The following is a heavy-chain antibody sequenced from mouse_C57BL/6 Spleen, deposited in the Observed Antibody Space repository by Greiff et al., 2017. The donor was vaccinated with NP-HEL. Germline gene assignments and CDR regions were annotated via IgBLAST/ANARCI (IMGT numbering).Heavy chain of an antibody. CDR2: ISYSGST. Sequence: DVQLQESGPGMVKPSQSLSLTCTVTGYSITSGYDWHWIRHFPGNKLEWMGYISYSGSTNYNPSLKSRISITHDTSKNHFFLKLNSVTTEDTATYYCARAAYYSNAMDYWGQGTSVTVSS. V-gene: IGHV3-1*01. CDR3: ARAAYYSNAMDY. J-gene: IGHJ4*01. CDR1: GYSITSGYD. D-gene: IGHD2-5*01.